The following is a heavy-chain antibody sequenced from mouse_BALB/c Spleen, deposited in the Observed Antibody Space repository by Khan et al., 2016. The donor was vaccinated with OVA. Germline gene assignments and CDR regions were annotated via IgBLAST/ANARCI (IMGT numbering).Heavy chain of an antibody. J-gene: IGHJ4*01. CDR2: INTYTGEP. D-gene: IGHD2-10*01. Sequence: QIQLVQSGPELKKPGETVKISCKASGYTFTNCGMNWVQQAPGTGLKWMGWINTYTGEPTYADDFKGRFAFSLETSANTAYLQINNLKNEDTATYFCARPPYFSYVLDYWGQGTSVTVSS. V-gene: IGHV9-3-1*01. CDR3: ARPPYFSYVLDY. CDR1: GYTFTNCG.